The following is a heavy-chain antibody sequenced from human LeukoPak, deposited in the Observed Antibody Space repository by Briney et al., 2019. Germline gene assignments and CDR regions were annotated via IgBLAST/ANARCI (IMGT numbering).Heavy chain of an antibody. CDR3: AREGSTVTLYYYYMDV. Sequence: SETLSLTCTVSGGSISSYYWSWIRQPAGKGLEWIGRIYTSGSTNYNPSLKSRVTISVATSKNQFSLKLSSVTAADTAVYYCAREGSTVTLYYYYMDVWGKGTTVTISS. D-gene: IGHD4-17*01. V-gene: IGHV4-4*07. CDR2: IYTSGST. CDR1: GGSISSYY. J-gene: IGHJ6*03.